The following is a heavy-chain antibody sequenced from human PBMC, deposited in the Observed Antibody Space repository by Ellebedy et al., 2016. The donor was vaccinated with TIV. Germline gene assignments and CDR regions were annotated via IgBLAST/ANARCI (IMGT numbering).Heavy chain of an antibody. CDR1: GGSMSSYY. CDR3: ARGRQPSRYYYYYYGLDV. V-gene: IGHV4-4*07. J-gene: IGHJ6*02. Sequence: MPSETLSLTCSVSGGSMSSYYWGWIRQPAGKGLEWVGRVYTSGSTNYHPSLKRRVTMLIDTSKNQFSLKLTSVTAADTAVYYCARGRQPSRYYYYYYGLDVWGQGTTVTVSS. CDR2: VYTSGST. D-gene: IGHD1-1*01.